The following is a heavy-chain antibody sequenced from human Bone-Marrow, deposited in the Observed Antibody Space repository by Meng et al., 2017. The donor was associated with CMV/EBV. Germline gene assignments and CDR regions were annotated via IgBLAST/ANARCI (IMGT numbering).Heavy chain of an antibody. Sequence: ASGYTFTGYYMHWVRQAPGQGLGWRGWINPTSGGTKYAQKFQGRVTMTRDTSIDTAYMELSSLRSDDTAVYYCARGWGGDQEAIDYWGQGTLVTVSS. V-gene: IGHV1-2*02. CDR2: INPTSGGT. CDR1: GYTFTGYY. D-gene: IGHD4-17*01. J-gene: IGHJ4*02. CDR3: ARGWGGDQEAIDY.